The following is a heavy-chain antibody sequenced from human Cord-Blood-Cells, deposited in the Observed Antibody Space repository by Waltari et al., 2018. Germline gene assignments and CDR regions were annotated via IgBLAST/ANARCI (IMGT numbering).Heavy chain of an antibody. D-gene: IGHD5-12*01. Sequence: QLQLQESGPGLVKPSETLSLTCPVSGGSISSSSYYWGWIRQPPGKGLEWLGSINYSWSTYYNPSLKSRVTISVDTSKNQFSLKLSSVTAADTAVYYCARQGVATTDYYYYGMDVWGQGTTVTVSS. J-gene: IGHJ6*02. CDR3: ARQGVATTDYYYYGMDV. V-gene: IGHV4-39*01. CDR2: INYSWST. CDR1: GGSISSSSYY.